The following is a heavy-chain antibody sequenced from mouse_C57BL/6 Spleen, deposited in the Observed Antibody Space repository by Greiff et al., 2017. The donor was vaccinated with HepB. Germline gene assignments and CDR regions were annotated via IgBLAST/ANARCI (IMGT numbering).Heavy chain of an antibody. Sequence: VKLQESGPGLVQPSQSLSITCTVSGFSLTSYGVHWVRQSPGKGLEWLGVIRSGGSTDYNAAFISRLSISKDNSKSQVFFKMNSLQADDTAIYYCARMAGMITTVFDYWGQGTTLTVSS. CDR3: ARMAGMITTVFDY. CDR1: GFSLTSYG. J-gene: IGHJ2*01. CDR2: IRSGGST. V-gene: IGHV2-2*01. D-gene: IGHD2-4*01.